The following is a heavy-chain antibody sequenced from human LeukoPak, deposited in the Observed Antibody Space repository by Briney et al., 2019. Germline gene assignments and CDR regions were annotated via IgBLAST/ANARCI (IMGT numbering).Heavy chain of an antibody. CDR2: IYYSGST. J-gene: IGHJ4*02. D-gene: IGHD3-10*01. V-gene: IGHV4-39*01. CDR3: ARQSPLLWFGENYYFDY. Sequence: SETLSLTCTVSGGSISSSSHYWGWIRQPPGKGLDWIGSIYYSGSTYYNPSLMSRVTISVDTSKNQFSLKLSSVTAADTAVYYCARQSPLLWFGENYYFDYWGQGALVTVSS. CDR1: GGSISSSSHY.